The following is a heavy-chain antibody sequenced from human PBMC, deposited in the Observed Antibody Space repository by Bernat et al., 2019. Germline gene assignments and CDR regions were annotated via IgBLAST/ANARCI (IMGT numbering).Heavy chain of an antibody. V-gene: IGHV3-11*03. Sequence: VQLLESGGGLVQPGGSLRLSCAASGFTFSDYYMSWIRQAPGKGLEWVSYISSSSSYTNYADSVKGRFTISRDNAKNSLYLQMNSLRAEDTAVYYCARARGYCSGGSCYYDFDHWGQGTLVTVSS. D-gene: IGHD2-15*01. CDR2: ISSSSSYT. CDR3: ARARGYCSGGSCYYDFDH. CDR1: GFTFSDYY. J-gene: IGHJ4*02.